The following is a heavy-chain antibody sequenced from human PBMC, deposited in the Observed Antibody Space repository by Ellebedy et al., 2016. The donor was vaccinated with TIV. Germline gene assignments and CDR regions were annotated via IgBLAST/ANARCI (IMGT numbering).Heavy chain of an antibody. V-gene: IGHV3-33*01. CDR1: GFIFNNYD. CDR3: ARETMAGMDV. D-gene: IGHD3-10*01. J-gene: IGHJ6*02. Sequence: GESLKISCAASGFIFNNYDMHWVRQAPGKGLEWVAVIWYDGSNKYHADSVKGRFTLSRANFKNTLYLQMNSLKAEDTAVYYCARETMAGMDVWGQGTTVTVSS. CDR2: IWYDGSNK.